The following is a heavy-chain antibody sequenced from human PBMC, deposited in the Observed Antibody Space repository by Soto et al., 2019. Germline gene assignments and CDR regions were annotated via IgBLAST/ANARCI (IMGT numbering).Heavy chain of an antibody. CDR1: GYTFSTYY. CDR3: ARLRFFGYYCMDV. CDR2: INPNGGAT. Sequence: HVQLVQSGAEVKKPGASVKVSCKASGYTFSTYYLHWVRQAPGQGLEWMGVINPNGGATSYAQKLQGRVTMTRDTSTNTVYMELRSLRYEDTSIYYCARLRFFGYYCMDVWGQGTTVTVSS. V-gene: IGHV1-46*04. J-gene: IGHJ6*02. D-gene: IGHD3-3*01.